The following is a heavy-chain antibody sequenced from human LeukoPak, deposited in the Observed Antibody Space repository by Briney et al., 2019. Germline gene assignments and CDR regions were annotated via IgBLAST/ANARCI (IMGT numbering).Heavy chain of an antibody. J-gene: IGHJ5*02. V-gene: IGHV3-23*01. CDR2: MCGTAGCT. CDR3: ARDRPNYHEPNGHYYNRDGDH. Sequence: GGSLRLSCAASGFTFQIYAMSWVRLVPGKGLQWVASMCGTAGCTCYTDSVKGRFTSSRDSSKDTLYLQMNDLRADDTAIYYCARDRPNYHEPNGHYYNRDGDHWGQGALVTVSS. D-gene: IGHD1-14*01. CDR1: GFTFQIYA.